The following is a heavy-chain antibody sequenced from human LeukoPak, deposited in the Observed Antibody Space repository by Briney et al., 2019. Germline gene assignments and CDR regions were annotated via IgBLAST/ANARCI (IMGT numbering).Heavy chain of an antibody. J-gene: IGHJ5*02. CDR3: ARDRYFLDFWSGYSLYNWFDP. CDR1: GYTFTSYG. V-gene: IGHV1-18*01. D-gene: IGHD3-3*01. Sequence: ASVKVSCKASGYTFTSYGISWVRQAPGQGLEWMGWISAYNGNTNYAQKLQGRVTMTTDTSTSTAYMELRSLRSDDTAVYYRARDRYFLDFWSGYSLYNWFDPWGQGTLVTVSS. CDR2: ISAYNGNT.